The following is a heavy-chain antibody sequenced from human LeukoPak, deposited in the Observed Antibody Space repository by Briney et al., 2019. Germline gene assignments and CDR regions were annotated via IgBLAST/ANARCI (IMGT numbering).Heavy chain of an antibody. Sequence: ASVKVSCKASGYTFTSYDSNWVRQATGQAREWMEWMNPNSGNTGYAQKFQGRVTMTRNTSISTAYMELSSLRSAATAVYYCAAGIAAAGTFYWGQGTLVTVSS. V-gene: IGHV1-8*01. CDR2: MNPNSGNT. J-gene: IGHJ4*02. CDR1: GYTFTSYD. CDR3: AAGIAAAGTFY. D-gene: IGHD6-13*01.